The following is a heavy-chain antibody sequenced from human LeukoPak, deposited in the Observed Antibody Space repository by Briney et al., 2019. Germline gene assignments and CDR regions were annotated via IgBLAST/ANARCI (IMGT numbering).Heavy chain of an antibody. J-gene: IGHJ4*02. CDR1: GFTFSSYG. D-gene: IGHD3-9*01. CDR2: IRYDGSNK. V-gene: IGHV3-30*02. Sequence: GGSLRLSCAASGFTFSSYGMHWVRQAPAKGLEWVAFIRYDGSNKYYAGSVKGRFTISRDNSKNTLYLQMNSLRAEDTAVYYCAKDWYYDILTGYFDYWDQGTLVTVSS. CDR3: AKDWYYDILTGYFDY.